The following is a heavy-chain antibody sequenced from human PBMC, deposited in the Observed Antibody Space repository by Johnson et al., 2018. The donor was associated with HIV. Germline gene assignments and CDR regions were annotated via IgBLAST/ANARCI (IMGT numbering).Heavy chain of an antibody. Sequence: VQLVETGGGLVQPGGSLRLSCAASEFTVSSNYMNWVRQAPGKGLEWVSVIFGGGSTYYADSVKGRFTISRDNSKNTLYLQMNSLRVEDTAVYYCARDPGGSLGAFDIWGQGTIVTVSS. V-gene: IGHV3-66*01. CDR2: IFGGGST. J-gene: IGHJ3*02. CDR1: EFTVSSNY. CDR3: ARDPGGSLGAFDI. D-gene: IGHD1-26*01.